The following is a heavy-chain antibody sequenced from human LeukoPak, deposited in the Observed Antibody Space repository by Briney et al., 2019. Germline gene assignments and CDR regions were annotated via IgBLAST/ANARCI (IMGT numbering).Heavy chain of an antibody. J-gene: IGHJ4*02. D-gene: IGHD1-1*01. CDR1: GFTFSSYW. CDR2: IKQDGSEK. CDR3: ASSVGTTMTDY. V-gene: IGHV3-7*01. Sequence: GGPLRLSCAASGFTFSSYWMSWVRQAPGKGLEWVANIKQDGSEKYYVDSVKGRFTISRDNAKNSLYLQMNSLRAEDTAVYYCASSVGTTMTDYWGQGTLVTVSS.